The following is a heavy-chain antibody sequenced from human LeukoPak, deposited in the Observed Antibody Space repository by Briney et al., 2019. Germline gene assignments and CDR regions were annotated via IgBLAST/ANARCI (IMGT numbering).Heavy chain of an antibody. J-gene: IGHJ3*02. CDR2: IYYSGST. CDR3: ARVQWDRGGSFDI. D-gene: IGHD1-26*01. Sequence: NASETLSLTCTVSGGSISSYYWSWIRQPPGKGLEWIGYIYYSGSTNYNPSLKSRVTISVDTSKNQFSLKLSSVTAADTAVYYCARVQWDRGGSFDIWGQGTMVTVSS. CDR1: GGSISSYY. V-gene: IGHV4-59*01.